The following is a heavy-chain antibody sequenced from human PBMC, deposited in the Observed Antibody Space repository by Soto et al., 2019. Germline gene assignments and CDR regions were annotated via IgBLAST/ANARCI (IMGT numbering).Heavy chain of an antibody. CDR3: ASATSIAVAGKET. J-gene: IGHJ4*02. CDR1: GDTVTKYG. CDR2: ISFYNGHT. D-gene: IGHD6-19*01. V-gene: IGHV1-18*01. Sequence: QVQLVQSGGEVKKPGASVKVSCKASGDTVTKYGISWVRQAPGQGLEWLGWISFYNGHTNYALKFPDRIPFTTDTATSTASMELRGLTSAAAAVYYCASATSIAVAGKETWGQGTLVTVSS.